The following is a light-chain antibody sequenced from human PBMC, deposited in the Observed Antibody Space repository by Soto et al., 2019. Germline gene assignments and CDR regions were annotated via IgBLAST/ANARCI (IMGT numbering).Light chain of an antibody. CDR2: GST. Sequence: QAVVTQPPSVSGAPGQRVTISCTGSSSNIGAGYDVHWYQQLPGTAPKLLIYGSTNRPSGVPDRFSGSKSGTSASLAITGLQAEDEADYYCQSYDSSLGGNYVFGTGTQLTVL. J-gene: IGLJ6*01. V-gene: IGLV1-40*01. CDR1: SSNIGAGYD. CDR3: QSYDSSLGGNYV.